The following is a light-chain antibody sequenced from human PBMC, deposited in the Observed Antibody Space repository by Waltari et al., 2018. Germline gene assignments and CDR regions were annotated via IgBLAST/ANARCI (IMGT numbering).Light chain of an antibody. J-gene: IGKJ1*01. CDR3: QQSYNNPRA. Sequence: DIQMTQSPSSLSASVGDRVAIPCRASQNINNYVNWYQQKPGQAPKLLIFAASTLQTGVPARFSGSGSGTDFTLTISSLQPEDFATYYCQQSYNNPRAFGQGTKVEIK. V-gene: IGKV1-39*01. CDR1: QNINNY. CDR2: AAS.